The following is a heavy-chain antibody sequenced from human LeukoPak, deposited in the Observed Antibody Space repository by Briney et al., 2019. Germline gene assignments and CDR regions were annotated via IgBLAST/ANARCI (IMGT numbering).Heavy chain of an antibody. CDR3: ARAVLTVAGGYYYYYGMDV. CDR1: GFTFSSYG. CDR2: IWFDGSNK. D-gene: IGHD4-23*01. J-gene: IGHJ6*02. Sequence: GGSLRLSCAASGFTFSSYGMHGVRQAPGKGLEWVAVIWFDGSNKYYADSVKGRFTISRDNSKNTLYLQMNSLRAEDTAVYYCARAVLTVAGGYYYYYGMDVWGQGTTVTVSS. V-gene: IGHV3-33*01.